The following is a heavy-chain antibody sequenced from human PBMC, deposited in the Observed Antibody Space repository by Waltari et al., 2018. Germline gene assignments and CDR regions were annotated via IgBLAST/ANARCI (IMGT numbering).Heavy chain of an antibody. J-gene: IGHJ6*03. Sequence: QVQLQQWGAGLLKPSETLSLTCAVYGGSFSGYYWSWIRQPPGKGLEWIGEINHSGSTNYNPSLKSRVTISVDTSKNQFSLKLSSVTAADTAVYYCATRGTTAAGTGLAYYMDVWGKGTTVTVSS. CDR1: GGSFSGYY. CDR2: INHSGST. V-gene: IGHV4-34*01. D-gene: IGHD6-13*01. CDR3: ATRGTTAAGTGLAYYMDV.